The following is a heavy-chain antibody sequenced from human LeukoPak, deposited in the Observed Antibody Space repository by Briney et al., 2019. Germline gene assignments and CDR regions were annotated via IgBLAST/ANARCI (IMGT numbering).Heavy chain of an antibody. CDR1: GYTFTSYY. CDR3: AREPLRDSSGYRYYMDV. CDR2: INPSGGST. D-gene: IGHD3-22*01. V-gene: IGHV1-46*01. Sequence: GASVKVSCKASGYTFTSYYMHWVRQAPGQGLEWMGIINPSGGSTSYAQKFQGRVTMTRDMSTSTVYMELSSLRSEDTAVYYCAREPLRDSSGYRYYMDVWGKGTTVTVSS. J-gene: IGHJ6*03.